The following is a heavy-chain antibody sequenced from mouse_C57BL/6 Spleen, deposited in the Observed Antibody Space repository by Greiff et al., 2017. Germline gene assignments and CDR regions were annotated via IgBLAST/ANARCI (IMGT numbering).Heavy chain of an antibody. J-gene: IGHJ1*03. D-gene: IGHD1-1*01. CDR3: ARSLYGSSYWYFGG. CDR2: IRNKANGYTT. Sequence: EVKVVESGGGLVQPGGSLSLSCAASGFTFTDYYMSWVRQPPGKALEWLGFIRNKANGYTTEYSASVKGRFTISRDNSQSILYLQMNALRAEDSATYYCARSLYGSSYWYFGGWGTGTTVTVSS. V-gene: IGHV7-3*01. CDR1: GFTFTDYY.